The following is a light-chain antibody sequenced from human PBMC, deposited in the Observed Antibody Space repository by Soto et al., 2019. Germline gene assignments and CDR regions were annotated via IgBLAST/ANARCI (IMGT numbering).Light chain of an antibody. J-gene: IGLJ3*02. CDR2: EIN. Sequence: QSALTQPASVSGSPGQSITISCTGTSSDIGAYNSVSWYQQHPGKAPKLMIYEINNRPSGVSNRFSGSKSDNTASLTISGLQAEDEADYYCHSYTSSSTRVFGGGTKLTVL. V-gene: IGLV2-14*01. CDR3: HSYTSSSTRV. CDR1: SSDIGAYNS.